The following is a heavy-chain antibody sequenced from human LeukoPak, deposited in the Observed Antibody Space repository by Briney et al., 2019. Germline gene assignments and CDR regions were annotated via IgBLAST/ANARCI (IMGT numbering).Heavy chain of an antibody. CDR1: GGSISSSSYY. D-gene: IGHD1-26*01. CDR3: ARVHGGSYYIDWFDP. CDR2: IYYSGST. J-gene: IGHJ5*02. V-gene: IGHV4-39*07. Sequence: PSETLSLACTVSGGSISSSSYYWGWIRQPPGKGLEWIGSIYYSGSTYYNPSLKSRVTISVDTSKNQFSLKLSSVTAADTAVYYCARVHGGSYYIDWFDPWGQGTLVTVSS.